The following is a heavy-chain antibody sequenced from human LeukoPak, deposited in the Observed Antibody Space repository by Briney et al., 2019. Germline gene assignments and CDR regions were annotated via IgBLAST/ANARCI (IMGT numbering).Heavy chain of an antibody. V-gene: IGHV3-74*01. J-gene: IGHJ6*02. CDR2: LISDGSSA. Sequence: GGSLRLSCAASGFTFSSYWMHWVRQAPGKGLVWVSRLISDGSSASYADSVKGRFTISRDNTKNILYLQMNSLRAEDTAVYYCVRDSRYCPDVWGQGAAVTVSS. D-gene: IGHD2-8*02. CDR1: GFTFSSYW. CDR3: VRDSRYCPDV.